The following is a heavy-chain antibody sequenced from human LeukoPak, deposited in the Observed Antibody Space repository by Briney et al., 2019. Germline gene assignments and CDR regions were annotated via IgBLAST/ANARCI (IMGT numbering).Heavy chain of an antibody. V-gene: IGHV5-51*01. CDR3: ARQVNGDHFDY. Sequence: ESLKISCKESRDSFTRDWIVWVRHRPRKGIERMGIIYPGDSDTKYSPSFQGQVTISADKSISTAYLQWSSPKASDTAMYYCARQVNGDHFDYWGQGTLVTVSS. CDR2: IYPGDSDT. D-gene: IGHD4-17*01. J-gene: IGHJ4*02. CDR1: RDSFTRDW.